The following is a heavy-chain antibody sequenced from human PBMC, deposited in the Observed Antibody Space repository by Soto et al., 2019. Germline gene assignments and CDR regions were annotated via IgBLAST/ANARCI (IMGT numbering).Heavy chain of an antibody. D-gene: IGHD5-18*01. V-gene: IGHV4-59*08. CDR1: GGPISSYY. J-gene: IGHJ4*02. CDR2: IYYSGST. Sequence: PSETLSLTCTVSGGPISSYYWSWIRQPPGKGLEWIGYIYYSGSTNYNPSLKSRVTISVDTSKNQFSLKLSSVTAADTAVYYCARGSRKTARNLVDTAMVNPGDYWGQGTLVTVSS. CDR3: ARGSRKTARNLVDTAMVNPGDY.